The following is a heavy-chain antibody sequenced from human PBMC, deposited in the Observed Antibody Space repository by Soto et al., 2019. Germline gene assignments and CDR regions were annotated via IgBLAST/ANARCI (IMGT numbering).Heavy chain of an antibody. V-gene: IGHV4-61*01. J-gene: IGHJ4*02. CDR1: GGSVNNDSYY. CDR3: ARDYWDIGLRFGY. CDR2: IYYSGST. Sequence: SETLSLTCTVSGGSVNNDSYYWSGIRQPPGKGLEWIGYIYYSGSTKYNPSLKSRVTISVDTSKNQFSLRLSSVTAADTAVYYCARDYWDIGLRFGYWGPGTLVTVSS. D-gene: IGHD1-26*01.